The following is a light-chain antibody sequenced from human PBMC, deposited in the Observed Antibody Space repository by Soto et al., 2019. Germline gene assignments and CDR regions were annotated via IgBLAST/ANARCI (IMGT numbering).Light chain of an antibody. CDR1: KDIRNY. V-gene: IGKV1-39*01. Sequence: DIQMTQSPSSLSPSVGDTVTITCRASKDIRNYLNWYQQKPGKAPKVLIFGASSLYTGVPKRFSGSGFGTEFTLTISGLQPEDFATYFCQQSFTTHWTFGQGTK. CDR2: GAS. CDR3: QQSFTTHWT. J-gene: IGKJ1*01.